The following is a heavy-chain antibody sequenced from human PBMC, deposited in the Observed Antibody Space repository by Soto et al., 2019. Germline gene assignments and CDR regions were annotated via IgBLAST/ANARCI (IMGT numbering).Heavy chain of an antibody. V-gene: IGHV3-23*01. Sequence: EAQLLESGGGLVQPGGSLRLSCADSGLAFSHSAMTWVRQAPGKGLEWVSIITASGYSAYYGGAVKGRFTTSRDNYRSTLYLQMNGLRADDTAVYYCAKGDLLWDPFDFWGQGTLVTVSS. CDR3: AKGDLLWDPFDF. CDR2: ITASGYSA. CDR1: GLAFSHSA. D-gene: IGHD3-16*01. J-gene: IGHJ4*02.